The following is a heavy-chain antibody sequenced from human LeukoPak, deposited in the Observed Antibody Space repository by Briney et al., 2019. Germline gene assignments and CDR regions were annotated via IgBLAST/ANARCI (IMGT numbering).Heavy chain of an antibody. J-gene: IGHJ5*02. Sequence: SETLSLTCTVSGGSISSSSYYWGWIRQPPGKGLEWIGSIYYSGSTYYNPSLKSRVTISVDTSKNQFSLKLSSVTAADTAVYYCAREPMVRGVNRRNWFDPWGQGTLVTVSS. V-gene: IGHV4-39*07. CDR3: AREPMVRGVNRRNWFDP. CDR2: IYYSGST. D-gene: IGHD3-10*01. CDR1: GGSISSSSYY.